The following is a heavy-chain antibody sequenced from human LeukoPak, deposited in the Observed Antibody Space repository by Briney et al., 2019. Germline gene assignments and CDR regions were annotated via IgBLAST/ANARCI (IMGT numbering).Heavy chain of an antibody. CDR2: ISSSSSYI. CDR3: AKLGSDSSGYYFGD. V-gene: IGHV3-21*04. J-gene: IGHJ4*02. Sequence: GGSLRLSCAASGFTFSSYSMNWVRQAPGKGLEWVSSISSSSSYIYYADSVKGRFTISRDNAKNSLYLQMNSLRAEDTALYYCAKLGSDSSGYYFGDWGQGTLVTVSS. CDR1: GFTFSSYS. D-gene: IGHD3-22*01.